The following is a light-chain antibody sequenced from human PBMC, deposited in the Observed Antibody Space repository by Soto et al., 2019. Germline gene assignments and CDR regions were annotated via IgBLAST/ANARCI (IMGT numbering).Light chain of an antibody. CDR2: WAS. V-gene: IGKV4-1*01. J-gene: IGKJ1*01. Sequence: DIVMTQSASSLSVSRGEISAVNGKSSHTVLYSSNNKNHLAWYQQRPGQPPKLLFSWASTRESGVPDRFSASGSGTDFTLSIGSLPPEDVAVYHCQQYYSTPRTFGQGTQV. CDR1: HTVLYSSNNKNH. CDR3: QQYYSTPRT.